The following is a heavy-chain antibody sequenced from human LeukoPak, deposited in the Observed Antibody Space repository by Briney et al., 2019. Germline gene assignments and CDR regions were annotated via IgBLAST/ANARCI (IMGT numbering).Heavy chain of an antibody. V-gene: IGHV4-34*01. CDR3: AKGAGGFSYYNWFDP. CDR1: GGSFSGYY. CDR2: TNHSGST. Sequence: PSETLSLTYAVYGGSFSGYYWSWIRRPPGKGLEWIGETNHSGSTNYNPSLKSRVTISVDTSKNQFSLKLASVTAADTAVYYCAKGAGGFSYYNWFDPWGQGTLVTVSS. D-gene: IGHD5-18*01. J-gene: IGHJ5*02.